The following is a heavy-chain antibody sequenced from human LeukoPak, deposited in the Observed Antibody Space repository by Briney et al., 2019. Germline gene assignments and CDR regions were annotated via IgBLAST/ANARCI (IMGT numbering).Heavy chain of an antibody. Sequence: ASVKVSCKASGYTFTGYYMHWVRQAPGQGLEWMGWINPNSGGTNYAQKFQGRVTMTRDTSISTAYMELSRLRSDDTAVYYCARDKPQVLRYFDWFPSYYFDYWGQGTLVTVSS. CDR2: INPNSGGT. D-gene: IGHD3-9*01. CDR3: ARDKPQVLRYFDWFPSYYFDY. V-gene: IGHV1-2*02. J-gene: IGHJ4*02. CDR1: GYTFTGYY.